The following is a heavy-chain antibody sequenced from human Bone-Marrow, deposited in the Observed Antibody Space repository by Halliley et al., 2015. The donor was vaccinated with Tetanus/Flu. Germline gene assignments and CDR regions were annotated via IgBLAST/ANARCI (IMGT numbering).Heavy chain of an antibody. CDR1: GYTFSSYG. D-gene: IGHD3-22*01. Sequence: QVQLVQSGAEVKKPGASVKVSCKASGYTFSSYGINWLRQAPGQGLEWMGWIIASNGNPDYKQNLQDRLTMTTDTSTSTAHMELRTLRSVDTAVYFCARDSEVIVSPVFDIWGQGFHVTVPS. V-gene: IGHV1-18*04. J-gene: IGHJ4*02. CDR3: ARDSEVIVSPVFDI. CDR2: IIASNGNP.